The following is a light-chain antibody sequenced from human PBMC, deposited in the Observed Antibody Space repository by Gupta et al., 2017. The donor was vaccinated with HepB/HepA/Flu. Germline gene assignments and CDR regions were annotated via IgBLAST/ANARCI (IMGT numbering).Light chain of an antibody. Sequence: DIQMTQSPSTLSASVGDRVTITCPASQSISSWLAWYQQKPGKAPKLLIYKASSLESGVPARFSGSGSGTEFTLTISSLQPDDFATYYCQQDNSYPLTFGQGTKVEIK. CDR3: QQDNSYPLT. CDR2: KAS. CDR1: QSISSW. J-gene: IGKJ1*01. V-gene: IGKV1-5*03.